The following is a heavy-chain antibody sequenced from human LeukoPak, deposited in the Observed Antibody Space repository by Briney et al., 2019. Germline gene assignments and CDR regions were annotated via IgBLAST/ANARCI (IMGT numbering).Heavy chain of an antibody. CDR3: ARDSTYSRGWPGEFDP. Sequence: PSETLSLTCAVSGGSISSGGYSWSWILQPPGKGLEWIGYIYYSGSTYYNPSLKSRVTISVDTSKNHFSLKLSSVTAADTAVYYCARDSTYSRGWPGEFDPWGQGILVTVSS. J-gene: IGHJ5*02. D-gene: IGHD6-19*01. CDR1: GGSISSGGYS. V-gene: IGHV4-30-4*07. CDR2: IYYSGST.